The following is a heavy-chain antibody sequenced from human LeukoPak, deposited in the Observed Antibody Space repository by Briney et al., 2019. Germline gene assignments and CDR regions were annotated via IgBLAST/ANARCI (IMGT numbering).Heavy chain of an antibody. J-gene: IGHJ6*03. CDR1: GFTFSSYS. V-gene: IGHV3-48*02. CDR3: VYRASSLSGMDV. D-gene: IGHD3-16*02. CDR2: ISSSSTTI. Sequence: GGSLRLSCAASGFTFSSYSMNWVRQAPGKGLEWVSYISSSSTTIYYADSVKGRFTISRDNAKNSLYLQMNRLRDEDTAVYYCVYRASSLSGMDVWGKGTTVTVSS.